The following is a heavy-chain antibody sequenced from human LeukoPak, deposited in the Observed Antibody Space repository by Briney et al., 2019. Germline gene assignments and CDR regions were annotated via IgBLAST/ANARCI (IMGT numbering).Heavy chain of an antibody. CDR2: IYYSGST. CDR3: ASRATFYIDY. CDR1: GGSISSYY. Sequence: SETLSLTCTVSGGSISSYYWGWIRQPPGKGLEWIGSIYYSGSTYYNPSLKSRVTISVDTSKNQFSLKLSSVTAADTAVHYCASRATFYIDYWGQGTLVTVSS. V-gene: IGHV4-39*01. D-gene: IGHD2/OR15-2a*01. J-gene: IGHJ4*02.